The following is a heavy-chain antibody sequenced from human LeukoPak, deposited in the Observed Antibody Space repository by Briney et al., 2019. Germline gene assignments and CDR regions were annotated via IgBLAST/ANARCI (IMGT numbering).Heavy chain of an antibody. CDR3: ARQRTGTTDYYMDV. Sequence: SETLSLTCTVSGGSISSSSYYWGWIRQPPGKGLEWIGSIYYSGSTYYNPSLKSRVTISVDTSKNQFSLKLSSVTAADTAVYYCARQRTGTTDYYMDVWGKGTTVTIS. CDR2: IYYSGST. D-gene: IGHD4-17*01. J-gene: IGHJ6*03. V-gene: IGHV4-39*01. CDR1: GGSISSSSYY.